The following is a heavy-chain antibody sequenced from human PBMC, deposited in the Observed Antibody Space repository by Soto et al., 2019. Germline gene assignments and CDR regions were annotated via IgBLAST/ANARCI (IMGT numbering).Heavy chain of an antibody. CDR1: GYTFTSYA. J-gene: IGHJ6*02. CDR3: AKVASGSEGYYYYGMDV. CDR2: INAGNGNT. D-gene: IGHD6-25*01. V-gene: IGHV1-3*01. Sequence: ASVKVSCKASGYTFTSYALHWVRQAPGQRIEWMGWINAGNGNTKYSQKFQGRVTITRDTSASTAYMELSSLRSEDTAVYYCAKVASGSEGYYYYGMDVWGQGTTVTVSS.